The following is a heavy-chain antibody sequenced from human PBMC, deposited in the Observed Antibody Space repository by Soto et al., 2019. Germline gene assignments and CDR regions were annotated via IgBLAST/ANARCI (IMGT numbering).Heavy chain of an antibody. V-gene: IGHV3-13*01. D-gene: IGHD5-12*01. CDR2: IDIAGDT. Sequence: GGSLRLSCAASGFTFSNYDMHWVRQATGKVLEWVSAIDIAGDTYYPDSVKGRFTISREKAKNDLYLQMNSLRADDTAVYYCARAARWLHSSYLDLWGRGTLVTVSA. CDR1: GFTFSNYD. J-gene: IGHJ2*01. CDR3: ARAARWLHSSYLDL.